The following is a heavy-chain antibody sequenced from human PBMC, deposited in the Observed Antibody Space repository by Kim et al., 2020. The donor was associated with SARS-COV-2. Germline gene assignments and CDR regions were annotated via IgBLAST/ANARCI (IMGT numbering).Heavy chain of an antibody. CDR2: ISSSSSYI. CDR1: GFTFSSYS. D-gene: IGHD6-19*01. J-gene: IGHJ5*02. CDR3: AREGGGSSGWSWFDP. V-gene: IGHV3-21*01. Sequence: GGSLRLSCAASGFTFSSYSMNWVRQAPGKGLEWVSSISSSSSYIYYADSVKGRFTISRDNAKNSLYLQMNSLRAEDTAVYYCAREGGGSSGWSWFDPWGQRTLVTLSS.